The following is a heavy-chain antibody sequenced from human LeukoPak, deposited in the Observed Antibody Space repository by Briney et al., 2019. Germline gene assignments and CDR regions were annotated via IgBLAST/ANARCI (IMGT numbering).Heavy chain of an antibody. CDR1: GGSISSYY. CDR2: IYTSGST. CDR3: ARQGKWFGELSGYYYYMDV. D-gene: IGHD3-10*01. V-gene: IGHV4-4*07. J-gene: IGHJ6*03. Sequence: PSETLSLTCTVSGGSISSYYWSWIRQPAGKGLEWIGRIYTSGSTNYNPSLKSRVTMSVDTSKNQFSLKLSSVTAADTAVYYCARQGKWFGELSGYYYYMDVWGKGTTVTISS.